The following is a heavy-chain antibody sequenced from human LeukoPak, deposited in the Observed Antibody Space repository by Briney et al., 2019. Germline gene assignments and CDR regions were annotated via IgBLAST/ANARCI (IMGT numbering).Heavy chain of an antibody. CDR2: IYYSGST. Sequence: SETLSLTCTVSGGSISSSSYYWGWIRQPPGKGLEWIGSIYYSGSTYYNPSLKSRVTISVDTSKNQFSLKLSSVTAADTAAYYCARLETGTTERRDVWGQGTTVTVSS. CDR1: GGSISSSSYY. CDR3: ARLETGTTERRDV. D-gene: IGHD1-7*01. V-gene: IGHV4-39*01. J-gene: IGHJ6*02.